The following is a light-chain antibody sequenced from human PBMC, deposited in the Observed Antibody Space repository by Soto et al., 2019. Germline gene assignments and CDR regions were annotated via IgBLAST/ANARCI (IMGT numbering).Light chain of an antibody. CDR3: QQYNNWWT. Sequence: EIVLTQSPGTLSLSPGERATHSCRASQSVSSSYLAWYQQKPGQAPRLLIYGASSRATGIPDRFSGSGSGTEFTLTISSLQSEDFAVYYCQQYNNWWTFGQGTKVDIK. CDR2: GAS. J-gene: IGKJ1*01. V-gene: IGKV3-20*01. CDR1: QSVSSSY.